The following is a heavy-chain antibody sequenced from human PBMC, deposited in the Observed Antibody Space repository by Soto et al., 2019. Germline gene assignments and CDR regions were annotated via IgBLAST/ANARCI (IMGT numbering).Heavy chain of an antibody. CDR1: HVSDRAICY. V-gene: IGHV4-38-2*02. Sequence: ETKCHTCHVTHVSDRAICYFFCLKPRPRKGLEWLGTIYHTGHTYYNPSFKSRVTISLDTSENQFSLRLSSVTAADTAVYYWSKDQRARATWLQTIDFWGQRTLVTVS. CDR3: SKDQRARATWLQTIDF. CDR2: IYHTGHT. D-gene: IGHD5-12*01. J-gene: IGHJ4*01.